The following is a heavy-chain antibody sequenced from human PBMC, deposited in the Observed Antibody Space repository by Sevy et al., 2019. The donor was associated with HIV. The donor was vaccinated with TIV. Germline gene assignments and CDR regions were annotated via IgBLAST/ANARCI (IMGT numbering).Heavy chain of an antibody. V-gene: IGHV3-15*01. CDR2: IKSKTDGGTT. CDR1: GFTFSNAW. Sequence: GGSLRLSCAASGFTFSNAWMSWVRQAPGKGLEWVGRIKSKTDGGTTDYAAPVKGRFTISRDDSKNTLYLQMNSLKTEDTAVYYCTTDRFYDSSGDYPVIWGQGTLVTVSS. D-gene: IGHD3-22*01. CDR3: TTDRFYDSSGDYPVI. J-gene: IGHJ4*02.